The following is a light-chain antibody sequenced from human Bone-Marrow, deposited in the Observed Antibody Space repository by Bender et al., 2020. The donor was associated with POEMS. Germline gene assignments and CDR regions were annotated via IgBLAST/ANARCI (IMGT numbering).Light chain of an antibody. CDR3: CSYAVGNTYV. V-gene: IGLV2-14*03. CDR1: SSDIGVYNY. J-gene: IGLJ1*01. Sequence: QSALTQPASVSGSPGQSITISCTGTSSDIGVYNYVSWYQQHPGKAPKLMIYDVSSRPSGVSDRFSGSKSGNTASLTISWLQAEDEADYYCCSYAVGNTYVFGSGTTVTVL. CDR2: DVS.